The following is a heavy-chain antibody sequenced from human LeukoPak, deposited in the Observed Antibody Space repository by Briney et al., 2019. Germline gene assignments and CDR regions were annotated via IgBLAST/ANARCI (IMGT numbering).Heavy chain of an antibody. CDR1: GGSFSGYY. CDR3: ARIAYDALDSYYYGMDV. D-gene: IGHD3-3*01. V-gene: IGHV4-34*01. J-gene: IGHJ6*02. Sequence: SETLSLTCAVYGGSFSGYYWSWIRQPPGKGLEWIGEINHSGSTNYNPSLKSRVTISVDTSKNQLSLKLSSVTAADTAVYYCARIAYDALDSYYYGMDVWGQGTTVTVSS. CDR2: INHSGST.